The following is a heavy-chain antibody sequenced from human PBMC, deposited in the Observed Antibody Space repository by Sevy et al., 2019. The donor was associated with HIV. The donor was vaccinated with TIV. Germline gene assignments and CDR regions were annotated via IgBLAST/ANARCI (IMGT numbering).Heavy chain of an antibody. CDR2: INHSGST. J-gene: IGHJ5*02. Sequence: SETMSLTCAVYGGSFSGYYWSWIRQPPGKGLEWIGEINHSGSTNYNPSLKSRVTISVDTSKNQFSLKLSSVTAADTAVYYCARGHLAAAGRPYNWFDPWGQGTLVTVSS. D-gene: IGHD6-13*01. CDR1: GGSFSGYY. V-gene: IGHV4-34*01. CDR3: ARGHLAAAGRPYNWFDP.